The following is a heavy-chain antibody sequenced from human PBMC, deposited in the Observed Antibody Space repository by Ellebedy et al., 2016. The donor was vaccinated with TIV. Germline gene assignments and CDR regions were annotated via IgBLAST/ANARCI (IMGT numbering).Heavy chain of an antibody. V-gene: IGHV3-23*01. Sequence: GESLKISXAASGFTFSSYAMSWVRQAPGKGLEWVSSVSGGGDTTDYADSVKGRFTISRDNSKNTLYLQMNSLRVEDTAVYYCAKDEGLDYYGSRSPFDYWGQGALVTVSS. CDR1: GFTFSSYA. J-gene: IGHJ4*02. CDR2: VSGGGDTT. CDR3: AKDEGLDYYGSRSPFDY. D-gene: IGHD3-10*01.